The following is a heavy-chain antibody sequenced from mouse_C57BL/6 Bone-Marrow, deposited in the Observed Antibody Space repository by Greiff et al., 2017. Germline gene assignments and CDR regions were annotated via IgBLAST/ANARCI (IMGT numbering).Heavy chain of an antibody. CDR1: GFNIKDDY. J-gene: IGHJ3*01. Sequence: EVQLQQSGAELVRPGASVKLSCTASGFNIKDDYMHWVKQRPEQGLEWIGWLDPENGGTEYASKFKGKATITADTSSNTAFLQLSSLTSEDTADYCCTVVLLLYWFAYWCQGTLVTVSA. CDR2: LDPENGGT. V-gene: IGHV14-4*01. D-gene: IGHD1-1*01. CDR3: TVVLLLYWFAY.